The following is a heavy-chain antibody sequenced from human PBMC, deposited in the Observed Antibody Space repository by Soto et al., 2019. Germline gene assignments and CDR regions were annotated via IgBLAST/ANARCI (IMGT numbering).Heavy chain of an antibody. D-gene: IGHD3-10*01. V-gene: IGHV1-69*05. CDR3: ARDKARPQLGGNYYGIMDV. Sequence: QVQLVQSGSEVKKPGSSVKVSCKASGGTFSSYAISWVRQVPGQGLEWMGGIMPIFGTPDYAQKFQGRATXTXDXXTIIAYVELSSLRSADTGVYYCARDKARPQLGGNYYGIMDVWGQGTTVTVSS. CDR1: GGTFSSYA. J-gene: IGHJ6*02. CDR2: IMPIFGTP.